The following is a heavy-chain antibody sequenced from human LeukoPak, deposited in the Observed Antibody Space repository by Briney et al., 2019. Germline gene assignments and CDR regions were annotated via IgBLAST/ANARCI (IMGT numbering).Heavy chain of an antibody. D-gene: IGHD6-19*01. J-gene: IGHJ4*02. CDR3: ARVVWAVAGRGVFDY. CDR2: IHHTGST. V-gene: IGHV4-38-2*02. Sequence: SETLSLTCTVSGSSIRTYTHWGWIRQPPGKGLEWIGSIHHTGSTYYNPSLKSRVTISVDKSKNQFSLKLSSVTAADTAVYYCARVVWAVAGRGVFDYWGQGTLVTVSS. CDR1: GSSIRTYTH.